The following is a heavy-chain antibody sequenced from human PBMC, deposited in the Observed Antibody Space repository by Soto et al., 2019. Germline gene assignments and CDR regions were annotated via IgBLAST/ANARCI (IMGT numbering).Heavy chain of an antibody. CDR2: ITGSGVTT. CDR1: GFTFRSYA. Sequence: EVQLLESGGGLVQPGGSLRLSCAAAGFTFRSYAMNWVRQAPGKGLEWVSRITGSGVTTYYGNSVKGRFTISSDNSNNTLSLQMNSLRAEDTAVYYCAKDLLHTYSYDSSGFFDYWGQGTLVTVSS. J-gene: IGHJ4*02. V-gene: IGHV3-23*01. CDR3: AKDLLHTYSYDSSGFFDY. D-gene: IGHD3-22*01.